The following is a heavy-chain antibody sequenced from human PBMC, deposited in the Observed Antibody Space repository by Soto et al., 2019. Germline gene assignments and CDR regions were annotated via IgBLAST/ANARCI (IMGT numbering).Heavy chain of an antibody. CDR1: GYSFTGYY. Sequence: XSVKGSCNASGYSFTGYYVRWVRQAPGQGLEWMGWINPNSGGTNYAQKFQGRVTMTRDTSISTAYMELSRLRSDDTAVYYCARVIRITGTTNWFDPWGQGTLVTVSS. V-gene: IGHV1-2*02. CDR2: INPNSGGT. J-gene: IGHJ5*02. CDR3: ARVIRITGTTNWFDP. D-gene: IGHD1-7*01.